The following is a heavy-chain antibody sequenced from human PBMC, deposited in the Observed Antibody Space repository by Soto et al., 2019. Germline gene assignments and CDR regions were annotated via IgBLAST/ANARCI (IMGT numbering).Heavy chain of an antibody. CDR2: MNPNSGNT. D-gene: IGHD3-3*01. CDR3: VVSGYDFWSGYYPSGYYYYMDV. J-gene: IGHJ6*03. V-gene: IGHV1-8*01. Sequence: ASVKVSCKASGYTFTSYDINWVRQATGQGLEWMGWMNPNSGNTGYAQKFQGRVTMTRNTSISTAYMELSSLRSEDTAVYYCVVSGYDFWSGYYPSGYYYYMDVWGKGTTVTVSS. CDR1: GYTFTSYD.